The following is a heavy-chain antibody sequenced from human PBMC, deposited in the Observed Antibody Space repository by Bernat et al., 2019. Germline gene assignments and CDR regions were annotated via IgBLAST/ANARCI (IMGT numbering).Heavy chain of an antibody. V-gene: IGHV1-46*01. CDR3: ASGGWDYYDSSGYFGRPAAFDI. D-gene: IGHD3-22*01. J-gene: IGHJ3*02. CDR1: GYTFTSYY. CDR2: INPSGGST. Sequence: QVQLVQSGAEVKKPGASVKVSCKASGYTFTSYYMHWVRQAPGQGLEWMGIINPSGGSTSYAQKFQGRVTMTRDTSTSTVYMELSSLRSEDTAVYYCASGGWDYYDSSGYFGRPAAFDIWGQGTMVTVSS.